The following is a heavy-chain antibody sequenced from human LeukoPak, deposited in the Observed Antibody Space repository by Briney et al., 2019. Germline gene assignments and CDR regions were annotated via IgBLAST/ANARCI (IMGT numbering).Heavy chain of an antibody. D-gene: IGHD2-15*01. CDR2: INQDGGIK. CDR1: GLNLTYYL. Sequence: GGALRQSCVTSGLNLTYYLMRTVRQAPAKGLEFVANINQDGGIKNYVDSVKGRVTITRDNAENSLYLQMSSLRAEDTALYYCARDPGWSSFDIWGQGIMVTVSS. V-gene: IGHV3-7*01. CDR3: ARDPGWSSFDI. J-gene: IGHJ3*02.